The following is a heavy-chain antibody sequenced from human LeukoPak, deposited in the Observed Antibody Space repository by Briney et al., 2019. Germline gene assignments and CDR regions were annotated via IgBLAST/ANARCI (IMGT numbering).Heavy chain of an antibody. V-gene: IGHV4-39*01. CDR2: IYYSGST. D-gene: IGHD3-16*02. J-gene: IGHJ4*02. Sequence: PSETLSLTCTVSGGSISSSSYYWGWIRQPPGKGREWIGSIYYSGSTYYNSSLKRRATISVDPSQNQFFQMQSSMTADTRAVYYCGRHAVYDYVWGSYRFDYWGEGTLVTVSS. CDR1: GGSISSSSYY. CDR3: GRHAVYDYVWGSYRFDY.